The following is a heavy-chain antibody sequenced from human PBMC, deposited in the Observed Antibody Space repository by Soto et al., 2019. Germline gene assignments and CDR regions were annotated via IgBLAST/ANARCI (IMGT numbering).Heavy chain of an antibody. CDR3: AKEITYDSSGYYLDY. J-gene: IGHJ4*02. Sequence: GGSLRLSCAASGFSFSTYDMNWVRQAPGKGLEWVSYISGGSSRIFYADSVKGRFTISRDNAKNSLYLQMDSLRAEDTAVYYCAKEITYDSSGYYLDYWGQGTLVTVSS. V-gene: IGHV3-48*01. D-gene: IGHD3-22*01. CDR2: ISGGSSRI. CDR1: GFSFSTYD.